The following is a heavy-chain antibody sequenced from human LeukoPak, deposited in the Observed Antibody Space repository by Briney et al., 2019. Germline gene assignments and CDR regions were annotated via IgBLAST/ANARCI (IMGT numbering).Heavy chain of an antibody. D-gene: IGHD6-13*01. CDR3: ARGLAAAGPYYYYYYMDV. CDR1: GGPISSYY. CDR2: IYTSGST. V-gene: IGHV4-4*09. J-gene: IGHJ6*03. Sequence: SETLSLPCTVSGGPISSYYWSWLGQPPGKGLEWIGHIYTSGSTNYNPSLKSRVTISVDTSKNQFSLKLSSVTAADTAVYYCARGLAAAGPYYYYYYMDVWGKGTTVTVSS.